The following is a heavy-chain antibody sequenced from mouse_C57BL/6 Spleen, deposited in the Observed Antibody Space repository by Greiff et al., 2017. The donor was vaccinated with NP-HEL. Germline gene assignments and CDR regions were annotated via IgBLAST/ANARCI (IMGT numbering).Heavy chain of an antibody. CDR3: TRRYYGSDPFAY. J-gene: IGHJ3*01. CDR2: IDPETGGT. CDR1: GYTFTDYE. D-gene: IGHD1-1*01. Sequence: VQLQQSGAELVRPGASVTLSCKASGYTFTDYEMHWVKQTPVHGLEWIGAIDPETGGTAYNQKFKGKAILTADKSSSTAYMELRSLTSEDSAVYYCTRRYYGSDPFAYWGQGTLVTVSA. V-gene: IGHV1-15*01.